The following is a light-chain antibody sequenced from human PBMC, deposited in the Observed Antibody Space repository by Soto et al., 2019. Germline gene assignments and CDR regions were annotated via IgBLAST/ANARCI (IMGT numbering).Light chain of an antibody. J-gene: IGLJ1*01. CDR3: QSYDRSLTGYV. CDR2: LNI. CDR1: SSNIGAGFD. V-gene: IGLV1-40*01. Sequence: QSVLTQPPSVSGAPGQRVTISCTGSSSNIGAGFDVHWYRQLPGTAPKLLIYLNINRPSGVPDRFSGSKSGTSASLAITGLQAEDEADYYCQSYDRSLTGYVFGTGTKVTVL.